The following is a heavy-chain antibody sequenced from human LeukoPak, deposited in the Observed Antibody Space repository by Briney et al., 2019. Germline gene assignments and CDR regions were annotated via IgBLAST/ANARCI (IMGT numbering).Heavy chain of an antibody. D-gene: IGHD3-22*01. V-gene: IGHV1-2*02. CDR3: ARDPGSSGYET. Sequence: ASVKVSFKASGYTFTGYYMHYVRQAPGKCLEWMAWINPNSGGTNYAQKFQGRVTMTRDTSINTAYMELSRLRSDDTAVYYCARDPGSSGYETWGQGTLVTVSS. CDR2: INPNSGGT. J-gene: IGHJ5*02. CDR1: GYTFTGYY.